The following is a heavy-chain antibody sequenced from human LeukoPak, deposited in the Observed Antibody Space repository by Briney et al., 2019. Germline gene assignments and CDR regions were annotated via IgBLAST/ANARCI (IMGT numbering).Heavy chain of an antibody. CDR3: ARGPVVAATHLIFQH. V-gene: IGHV1-46*01. CDR2: INPSGGST. J-gene: IGHJ1*01. Sequence: ASVKVSCKASGYTFTSYYMHWVRQAPGRGLEWMGIINPSGGSTSYAQKFQGRVTMTRDTSTSTVYMELSSLRSEDTAMYYCARGPVVAATHLIFQHWGQGTLVTVSS. CDR1: GYTFTSYY. D-gene: IGHD2-15*01.